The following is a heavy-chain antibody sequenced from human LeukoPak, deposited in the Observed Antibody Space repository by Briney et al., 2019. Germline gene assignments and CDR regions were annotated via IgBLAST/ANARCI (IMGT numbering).Heavy chain of an antibody. J-gene: IGHJ4*02. Sequence: VASMRVSCKASGYTFTDYYMHWVRRAPGQGLEWMGWIDPRSGGTNFARKFQGRVTMTRDTSISTAYMELSRLTSDDTAVYYCTSSDYTSSHYWGQAALVTVSS. D-gene: IGHD2-2*02. CDR3: TSSDYTSSHY. CDR1: GYTFTDYY. CDR2: IDPRSGGT. V-gene: IGHV1-2*02.